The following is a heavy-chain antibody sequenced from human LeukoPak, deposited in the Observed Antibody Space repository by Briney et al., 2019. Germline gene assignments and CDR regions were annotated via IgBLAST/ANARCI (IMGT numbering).Heavy chain of an antibody. J-gene: IGHJ4*02. Sequence: PGGSLRLSCAASKFTFSSYWMSWVRQAPGKGLEWVANIKQDGSEKNYVASVKGRFTISRGNAKNSLFLQMNSLRAEDTAVYYCVRDPSLGVVGGDYWGQGTLVTVSS. V-gene: IGHV3-7*01. CDR3: VRDPSLGVVGGDY. D-gene: IGHD3-16*01. CDR2: IKQDGSEK. CDR1: KFTFSSYW.